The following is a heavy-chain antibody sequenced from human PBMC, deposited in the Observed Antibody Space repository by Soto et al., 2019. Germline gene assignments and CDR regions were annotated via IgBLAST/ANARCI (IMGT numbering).Heavy chain of an antibody. J-gene: IGHJ4*02. CDR2: INPILSMS. Sequence: QVQLVQSGAEVKRPGSSVKVSCKASGDTFTFYSINWVRQAPGLGLEWMGRINPILSMSNYAQRFQGRVTMTADKSTSTAYMELSSLRSEYTAIYYCAGSYGSGYRAFDYWGQGALVTVSS. V-gene: IGHV1-69*02. CDR1: GDTFTFYS. CDR3: AGSYGSGYRAFDY. D-gene: IGHD3-10*01.